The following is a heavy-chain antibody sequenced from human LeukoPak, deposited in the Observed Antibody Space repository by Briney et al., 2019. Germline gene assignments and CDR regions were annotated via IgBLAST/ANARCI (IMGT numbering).Heavy chain of an antibody. Sequence: GASVKVSCKASGGTFSSYAINWVRQATGQGLEWMGWMNPNSGNTGYAQKFQGRVNMTRNTSISTAYMELRSLRSDDTAVYYCARIGGGSYFDYWGQGTLVTVSS. CDR3: ARIGGGSYFDY. J-gene: IGHJ4*02. CDR1: GGTFSSYA. V-gene: IGHV1-8*02. D-gene: IGHD1-26*01. CDR2: MNPNSGNT.